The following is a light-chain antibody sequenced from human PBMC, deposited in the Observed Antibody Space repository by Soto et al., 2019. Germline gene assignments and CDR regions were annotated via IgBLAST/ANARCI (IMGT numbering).Light chain of an antibody. Sequence: QSALTQPASESGSPGQSITISCTGTSSDVGGYNYVSWYQQHPGKVPKLMIYEVSNRPSGVSNRFSGSKSGNTASLTISGLQAEDEADYYCSSFTSSSTQVFGTGTKLTVL. CDR3: SSFTSSSTQV. CDR2: EVS. CDR1: SSDVGGYNY. V-gene: IGLV2-14*01. J-gene: IGLJ1*01.